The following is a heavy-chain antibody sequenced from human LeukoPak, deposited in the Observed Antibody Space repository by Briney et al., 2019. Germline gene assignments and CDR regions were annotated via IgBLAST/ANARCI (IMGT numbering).Heavy chain of an antibody. J-gene: IGHJ4*02. CDR1: GFTFSNFA. CDR2: ISSNGDST. Sequence: PGGSLRLSCAASGFTFSNFAMHWVRQAPGKGLEYVSAISSNGDSTYYASFVKGRFTISRDNSKNTLFLQMDSLGAEDMAVYYCARGLGAFTVVTPIDYWGQGTLVTVSS. V-gene: IGHV3-64*01. D-gene: IGHD4-23*01. CDR3: ARGLGAFTVVTPIDY.